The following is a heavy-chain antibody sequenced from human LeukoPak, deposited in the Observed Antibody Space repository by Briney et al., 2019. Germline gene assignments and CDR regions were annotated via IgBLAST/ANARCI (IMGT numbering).Heavy chain of an antibody. D-gene: IGHD1-7*01. J-gene: IGHJ4*02. V-gene: IGHV4-34*01. CDR3: AAEGTGTTQYYFDY. CDR1: GGSFSGYY. Sequence: SETLSLTCAVYGGSFSGYYWSWIRQPPGKGLEWIGEINHSGSTNYNPSLKSRVTISVDTSKNQFSLKLSSVTAADTAVYYCAAEGTGTTQYYFDYWGQGTLVTVSS. CDR2: INHSGST.